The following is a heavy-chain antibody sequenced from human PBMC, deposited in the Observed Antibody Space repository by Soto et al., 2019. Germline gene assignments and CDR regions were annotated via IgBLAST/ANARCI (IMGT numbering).Heavy chain of an antibody. V-gene: IGHV1-69*02. J-gene: IGHJ6*04. CDR3: ARGGKLGGDLDV. CDR1: GGTFNRET. Sequence: QAQLVQSGAEVKKPGSSVKVSCKASGGTFNRETFSWVRQAPGQGLQWMGRIIPVLDLADYAQKFEGSVTLNADTSTNSVYLDLSGLGSDATAVYYCARGGKLGGDLDVWGKGAQVIVSS. D-gene: IGHD3-10*01. CDR2: IIPVLDLA.